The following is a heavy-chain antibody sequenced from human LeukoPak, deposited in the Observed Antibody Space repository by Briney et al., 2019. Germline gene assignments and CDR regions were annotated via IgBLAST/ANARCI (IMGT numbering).Heavy chain of an antibody. Sequence: SETLSLTCTVSGGSLSSSSYYWGWIRQPPGKGLEWIGSIYYSGSTYYNPSLRSRVTISVDTSKNQFSLKLTSVTAADTAVYYCARRGDYEFDSWGQGTLVTVSS. CDR1: GGSLSSSSYY. V-gene: IGHV4-39*01. CDR2: IYYSGST. CDR3: ARRGDYEFDS. J-gene: IGHJ4*02. D-gene: IGHD4-17*01.